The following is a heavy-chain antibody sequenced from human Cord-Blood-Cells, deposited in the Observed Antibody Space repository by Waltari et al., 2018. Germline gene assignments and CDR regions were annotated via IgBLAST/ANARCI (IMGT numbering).Heavy chain of an antibody. V-gene: IGHV1-69*06. CDR3: ATFLISSSSWYFDY. Sequence: QVQLVQSGAEVKKPGSSVKVSCKAYGGTFSSYAISWVRQAPGQGLEWMGGIIPILGTANYAQKFEGRVTITADKSTSTAYMELSSLRSEDTSVYYCATFLISSSSWYFDYWGQGTLVTVSS. J-gene: IGHJ4*02. CDR1: GGTFSSYA. D-gene: IGHD6-13*01. CDR2: IIPILGTA.